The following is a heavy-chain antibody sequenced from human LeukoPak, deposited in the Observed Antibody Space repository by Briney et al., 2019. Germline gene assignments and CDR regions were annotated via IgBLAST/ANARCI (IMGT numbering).Heavy chain of an antibody. CDR1: GGSISSYY. J-gene: IGHJ4*02. D-gene: IGHD6-19*01. CDR2: IYTSGST. CDR3: ARGVAGTGEDYFDY. Sequence: SETLSLTCTVSGGSISSYYWSWIRQPAGKGLDGIGRIYTSGSTNYNPSLKSRVTMSVDTSKNQFSLKLSSVTAADTAVYYCARGVAGTGEDYFDYWGQGTLVTVSS. V-gene: IGHV4-4*07.